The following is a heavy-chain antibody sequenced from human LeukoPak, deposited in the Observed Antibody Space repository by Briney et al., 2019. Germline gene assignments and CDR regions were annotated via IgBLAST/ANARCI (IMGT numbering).Heavy chain of an antibody. CDR2: IIPIFGTA. V-gene: IGHV1-69*13. D-gene: IGHD3-22*01. J-gene: IGHJ4*02. CDR3: ARSEYDSSGYYYYDY. CDR1: GYTFSSYA. Sequence: GASVKVSCKASGYTFSSYAISWVRQAPGQGLEWMGGIIPIFGTANYAQKFQGRVTITADESTSTAYMELSSLRSEDTAVYYCARSEYDSSGYYYYDYWGQGTLVTVSS.